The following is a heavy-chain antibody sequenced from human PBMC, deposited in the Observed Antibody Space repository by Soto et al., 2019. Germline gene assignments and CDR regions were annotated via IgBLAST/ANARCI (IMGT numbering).Heavy chain of an antibody. J-gene: IGHJ3*02. Sequence: EVQLVESGGGLVKPGGSLRLSCAASGFTFSTYNMNWVRQAPGKGLEWVSSISSTSAYIYYADSMKGRFTSSRDNAQNLPYLQMNSLGVEDTAVYFCARGGVCSGGSCYPPGAFDIWGQGTAVIVSS. CDR2: ISSTSAYI. D-gene: IGHD2-15*01. CDR1: GFTFSTYN. V-gene: IGHV3-21*01. CDR3: ARGGVCSGGSCYPPGAFDI.